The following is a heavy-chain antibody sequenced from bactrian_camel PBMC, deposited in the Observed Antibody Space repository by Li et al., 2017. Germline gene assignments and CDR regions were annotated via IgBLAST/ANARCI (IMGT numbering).Heavy chain of an antibody. J-gene: IGHJ4*01. CDR1: GCPYTPYC. V-gene: IGHV3S53*01. D-gene: IGHD3*01. CDR3: AFEIQPRVGGVEDAQGAAMAPLGPTQGY. CDR2: IVSGGST. Sequence: QVQLVESGGGSVQAGGSLRLVCALSGCPYTPYCMGWFRQAPGKEREEVATIVSGGSTTYTDSVKGRFTISVDNAKTTLLLQMNSLKPEDTGMYYCAFEIQPRVGGVEDAQGAAMAPLGPTQGYWGQGTQVTVS.